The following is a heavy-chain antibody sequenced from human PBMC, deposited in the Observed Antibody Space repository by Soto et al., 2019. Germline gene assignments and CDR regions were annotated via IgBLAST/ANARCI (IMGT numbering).Heavy chain of an antibody. CDR2: IWYDGSNK. CDR1: GFTFSSYG. Sequence: GGSLRLSCAASGFTFSSYGMHWVRQAPGKGLEWVAVIWYDGSNKYYADSVKGRFTISRDNSKNTLYLKMNSLGAEDTAVYYCARGPIEMEYFQHWGQGTLVTVSS. V-gene: IGHV3-33*01. J-gene: IGHJ1*01. CDR3: ARGPIEMEYFQH.